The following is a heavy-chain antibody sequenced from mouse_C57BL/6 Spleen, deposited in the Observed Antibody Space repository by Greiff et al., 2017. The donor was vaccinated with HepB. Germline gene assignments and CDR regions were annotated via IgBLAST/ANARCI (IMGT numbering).Heavy chain of an antibody. D-gene: IGHD1-1*01. CDR2: LYPRDGST. CDR3: ARRNYGSSYDWYFDV. CDR1: GYTFTDHT. V-gene: IGHV1-78*01. Sequence: VQLQQSDAELVKPGASVKISCKVSGYTFTDHTIHWMKQRPEQGLEWIGYLYPRDGSTKYDVNFKGKDTLTADKSSSTDDMQLNSLRSEDSAVYFCARRNYGSSYDWYFDVWGTGTTVTVSS. J-gene: IGHJ1*03.